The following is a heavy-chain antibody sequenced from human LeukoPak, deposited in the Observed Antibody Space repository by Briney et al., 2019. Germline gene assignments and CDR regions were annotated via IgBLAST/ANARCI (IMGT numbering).Heavy chain of an antibody. CDR2: INPSGGST. CDR3: ARAPQGYSSSWYLFDY. V-gene: IGHV1-46*01. J-gene: IGHJ4*02. Sequence: GASVKVSCKASGYTFTSYYMHWVRQAPGQGLEWMGIINPSGGSTSYAQKFQGRVTMTRDTSTSTVYMELSSLRSEDTAVYYCARAPQGYSSSWYLFDYWGQGTLVTVSS. D-gene: IGHD6-13*01. CDR1: GYTFTSYY.